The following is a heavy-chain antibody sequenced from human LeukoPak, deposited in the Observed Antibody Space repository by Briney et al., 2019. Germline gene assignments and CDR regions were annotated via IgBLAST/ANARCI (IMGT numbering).Heavy chain of an antibody. CDR3: ARDRREAAGFDY. V-gene: IGHV4-30-4*08. CDR2: IYYSGST. CDR1: GGSISSGGYY. D-gene: IGHD6-13*01. Sequence: SETLSLTCTVSGGSISSGGYYWSWIRQHPGKGLEWIGYIYYSGSTYYNPSLKSRVTISVDTSKNQFSLKLSSVTAADTAVYYCARDRREAAGFDYWGQGTLVTVSS. J-gene: IGHJ4*02.